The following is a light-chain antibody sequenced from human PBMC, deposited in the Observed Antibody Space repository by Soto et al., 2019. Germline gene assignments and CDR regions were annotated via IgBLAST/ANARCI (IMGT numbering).Light chain of an antibody. J-gene: IGKJ2*01. CDR2: DAS. CDR1: QSVSSY. Sequence: EIVLTQSPATLSLSPGERATLSCRASQSVSSYLAWYKHKPGQAPRLLIYDASNRATGTPHRFSGSGSGTDSTLTITSLEPEDFAVYYCQQRSNWPPYTVGQGTKLEI. CDR3: QQRSNWPPYT. V-gene: IGKV3-11*01.